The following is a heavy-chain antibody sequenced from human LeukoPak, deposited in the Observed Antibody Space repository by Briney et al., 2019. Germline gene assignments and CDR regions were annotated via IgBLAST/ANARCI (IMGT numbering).Heavy chain of an antibody. CDR3: AKRGLAAALFR. CDR1: GFTFGSYA. J-gene: IGHJ4*02. CDR2: ISGSGGST. Sequence: PGGSLRLSCAASGFTFGSYAMSWVRQAPGKGLEWVSDISGSGGSTYYADSVKGRFTISRDNSKNTLYLQMNRLRAEDTAVYYCAKRGLAAALFRWGQGALVTVSS. D-gene: IGHD6-13*01. V-gene: IGHV3-23*01.